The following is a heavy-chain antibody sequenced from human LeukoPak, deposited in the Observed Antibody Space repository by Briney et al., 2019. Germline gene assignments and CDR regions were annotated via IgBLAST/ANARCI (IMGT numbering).Heavy chain of an antibody. D-gene: IGHD1-26*01. CDR3: ARHDMDIAGAGLDYFDY. CDR1: GGSISRYY. V-gene: IGHV4-59*08. CDR2: IYYSGST. J-gene: IGHJ4*02. Sequence: KPSETPSLTCTVSGGSISRYYWGWIRQPPGKGLEGNGYIYYSGSTNYNPSLKSRVTISVDTSKNQFSLKLSSVTAADTAVYYCARHDMDIAGAGLDYFDYWGQGTLVTVSS.